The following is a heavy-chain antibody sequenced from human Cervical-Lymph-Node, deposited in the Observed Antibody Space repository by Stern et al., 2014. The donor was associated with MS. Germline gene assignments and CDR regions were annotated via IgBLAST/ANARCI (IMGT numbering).Heavy chain of an antibody. Sequence: QITLKESGPTLVKPTMTLTLTCSLSGFSIRTNGVGVGWIRQPPGKALEWLGVIYWDDDKRYSPSLSSRLTITKDTSKNQVVLTMTNVDPADTATYYCAQRRDGLLSYYFDYWGLGIRVIVSS. CDR1: GFSIRTNGVG. CDR2: IYWDDDK. CDR3: AQRRDGLLSYYFDY. J-gene: IGHJ4*02. V-gene: IGHV2-5*02. D-gene: IGHD5-24*01.